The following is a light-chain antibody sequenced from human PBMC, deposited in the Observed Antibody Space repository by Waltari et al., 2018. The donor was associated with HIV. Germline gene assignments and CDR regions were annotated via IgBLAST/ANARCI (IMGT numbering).Light chain of an antibody. V-gene: IGKV1-39*01. J-gene: IGKJ3*01. CDR3: QQGNSIPFT. CDR1: QTISSY. Sequence: DIQMTQSPSSLSASVGDRVTITCRASQTISSYLNWFQQKPGKAPKLLIYAASSLQSGVPSRFSGRGSGTDFTLTISSLQPEDFATYYCQQGNSIPFTFGPGTKVDIK. CDR2: AAS.